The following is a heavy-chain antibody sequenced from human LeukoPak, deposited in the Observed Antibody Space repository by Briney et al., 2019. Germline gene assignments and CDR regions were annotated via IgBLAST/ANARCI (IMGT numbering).Heavy chain of an antibody. CDR2: VYDTGST. CDR1: GDSVSNSPYY. J-gene: IGHJ3*02. Sequence: SETLSLTCTVSGDSVSNSPYYWSWIRQPPGTGLEWIGYVYDTGSTNYNPSLKSRATISADTSKNQFSLRLRPVTAADTAVYYCARDVYCVKCVCYRAFDIWGQGTMVTVSS. V-gene: IGHV4-61*01. D-gene: IGHD2-21*01. CDR3: ARDVYCVKCVCYRAFDI.